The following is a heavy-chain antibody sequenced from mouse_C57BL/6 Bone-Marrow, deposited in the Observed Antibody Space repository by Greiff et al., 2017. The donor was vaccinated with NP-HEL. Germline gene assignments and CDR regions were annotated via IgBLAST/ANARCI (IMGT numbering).Heavy chain of an antibody. D-gene: IGHD1-1*01. V-gene: IGHV1-81*01. CDR2: IYPRSGNT. Sequence: QVQLQQSGAELARPGASVKLSCKASGYTFTSYGISWVKQRTGQGLEWIGEIYPRSGNTYYNEKFKGKATLTADKSSSTAYMELRSLTSEDSAVYFCARRGYYYGSSPGWFAYWGQGTLVTVSA. CDR1: GYTFTSYG. CDR3: ARRGYYYGSSPGWFAY. J-gene: IGHJ3*01.